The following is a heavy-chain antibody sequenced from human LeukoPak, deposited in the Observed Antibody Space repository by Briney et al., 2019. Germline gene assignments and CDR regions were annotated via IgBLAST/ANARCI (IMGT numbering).Heavy chain of an antibody. CDR1: GYSFTSYW. J-gene: IGHJ4*02. Sequence: GESLKISRKGSGYSFTSYWIGWVRQMPGKGLEWMGIIYPGDSDTRYSPSFQGQVTISADKSISTAYLQWSGLKASDTAMYYCARQGFYCSGGSCYSDYWGQGTLVTVSS. V-gene: IGHV5-51*01. CDR3: ARQGFYCSGGSCYSDY. D-gene: IGHD2-15*01. CDR2: IYPGDSDT.